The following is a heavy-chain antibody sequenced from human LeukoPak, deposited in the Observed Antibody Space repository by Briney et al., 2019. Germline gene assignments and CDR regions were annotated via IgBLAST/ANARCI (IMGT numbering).Heavy chain of an antibody. Sequence: LRLSCAASGFTFSDHYMGWIRQPPGKGLEWIGSINYSGSTYYKPSLKSRVTISVDTSKNQFSLKLSSVTAADTAVYYCARGLAYWGQGTLVTVSS. CDR2: INYSGST. V-gene: IGHV4-34*01. J-gene: IGHJ4*02. CDR1: GFTFSDHY. CDR3: ARGLAY.